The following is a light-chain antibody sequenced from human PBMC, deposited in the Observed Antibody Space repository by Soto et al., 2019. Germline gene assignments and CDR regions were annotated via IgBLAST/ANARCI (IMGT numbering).Light chain of an antibody. V-gene: IGKV3-20*01. CDR3: QEYGNSRA. CDR2: GAS. Sequence: EIVLTQSPGTLSLSPGERATLSCRASQSVSSSYLAWYQQKPGQAPRLLINGASNRATGIPDRFSGSGSGTDFTPTISRLEPEDFAVYYCQEYGNSRAFGQGTRVEIK. CDR1: QSVSSSY. J-gene: IGKJ1*01.